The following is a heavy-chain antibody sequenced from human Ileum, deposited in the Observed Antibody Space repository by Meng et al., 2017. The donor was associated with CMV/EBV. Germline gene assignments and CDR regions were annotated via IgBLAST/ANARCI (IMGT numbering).Heavy chain of an antibody. CDR1: GFTVSSNC. D-gene: IGHD6-13*01. CDR3: ARLQQQTGAFGMDV. J-gene: IGHJ6*02. V-gene: IGHV3-53*01. CDR2: IHSEGRT. Sequence: GGSLRLSCAASGFTVSSNCLSWVRQAPGKGLEWVSLIHSEGRTYHADSVKGRFIISRDNSKNAVYLQMNNLRAEDTAVYYCARLQQQTGAFGMDVWGQGTTVTVSS.